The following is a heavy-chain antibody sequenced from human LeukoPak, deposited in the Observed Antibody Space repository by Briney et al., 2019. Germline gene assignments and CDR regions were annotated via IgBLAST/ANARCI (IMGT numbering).Heavy chain of an antibody. CDR2: IYSRGRT. J-gene: IGHJ6*02. V-gene: IGHV3-53*01. CDR1: GFTVCSNY. CDR3: ARSRPPYYYYCGMVV. Sequence: GGSLRLSCAASGFTVCSNYMSWVRQAPGKGLEWVSVIYSRGRTSYTASASGRFTISRDNPKNMRYLQMKSLRAEATAVYYSARSRPPYYYYCGMVVWVEGRTV.